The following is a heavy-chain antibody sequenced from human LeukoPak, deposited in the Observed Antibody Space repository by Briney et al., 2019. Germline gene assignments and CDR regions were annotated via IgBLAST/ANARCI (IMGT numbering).Heavy chain of an antibody. D-gene: IGHD6-19*01. V-gene: IGHV3-30*18. Sequence: GRSLRLSCAASGFTFSSYGMHWVRQAPGEGLEWVAVISYDGSNKYYADSVKGRFTISRDNSKNTLYLQMNSLRAEDTAVYYCAKDHEQWLVQNYFDYWGQGTLVTVSS. CDR2: ISYDGSNK. CDR1: GFTFSSYG. CDR3: AKDHEQWLVQNYFDY. J-gene: IGHJ4*02.